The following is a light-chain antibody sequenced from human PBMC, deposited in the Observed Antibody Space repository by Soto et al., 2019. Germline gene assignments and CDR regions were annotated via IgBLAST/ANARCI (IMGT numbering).Light chain of an antibody. CDR3: LQHHSFPRT. CDR2: DAS. Sequence: DVHMTQSPSTLSASVGDRVTITCRASESIATWLAWYQQKPGQAPKLLIYDASRLESGVPSRFSGGGSGTEFTLTISGLQPDDFATYYCLQHHSFPRTFGQGTKVEIK. J-gene: IGKJ1*01. V-gene: IGKV1-5*01. CDR1: ESIATW.